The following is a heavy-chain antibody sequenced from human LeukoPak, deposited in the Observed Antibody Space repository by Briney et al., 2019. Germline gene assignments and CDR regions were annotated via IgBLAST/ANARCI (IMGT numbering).Heavy chain of an antibody. Sequence: GGSLRLSCAASGFTFSSYEMNWVRQAPGKGLEWVSYISSSGSTIYYADSVKGRFTISRDNAKNSLYLQMNSLRAEDTAVYYCAGWLSGGEKTFDYWGQGTLVTVSS. CDR3: AGWLSGGEKTFDY. CDR2: ISSSGSTI. D-gene: IGHD6-19*01. V-gene: IGHV3-48*03. J-gene: IGHJ4*02. CDR1: GFTFSSYE.